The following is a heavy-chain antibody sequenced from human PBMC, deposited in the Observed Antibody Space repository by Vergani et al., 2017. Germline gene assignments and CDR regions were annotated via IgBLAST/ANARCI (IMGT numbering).Heavy chain of an antibody. D-gene: IGHD2-2*01. CDR2: ISGSGGST. CDR3: AKVDVVVPAAQRYFDY. CDR1: GFTFSSYA. J-gene: IGHJ4*02. Sequence: EVQLLESGGGLVQPGGSLRLSCAASGFTFSSYAMSWVRQAPGKGLEWVSAISGSGGSTYSADSVKGRFTLSSDTSKNKLYLKVNSLGAEDTAVYFWAKVDVVVPAAQRYFDYWGQGTLLTVSS. V-gene: IGHV3-23*01.